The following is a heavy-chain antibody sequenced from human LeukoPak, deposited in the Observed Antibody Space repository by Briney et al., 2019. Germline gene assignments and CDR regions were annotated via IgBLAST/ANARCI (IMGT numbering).Heavy chain of an antibody. D-gene: IGHD3-10*01. CDR3: ARVHYGSGSNPGTNAFDI. Sequence: ASVKVSCKASGYTFTSYGISWVRQAPGQGLEWMGWISAYNGNTNYAQKLQGRVTMTTDTSTSTAYMELRSLRSDDTAVYYCARVHYGSGSNPGTNAFDIWGQGTMVTVSS. CDR1: GYTFTSYG. V-gene: IGHV1-18*01. CDR2: ISAYNGNT. J-gene: IGHJ3*02.